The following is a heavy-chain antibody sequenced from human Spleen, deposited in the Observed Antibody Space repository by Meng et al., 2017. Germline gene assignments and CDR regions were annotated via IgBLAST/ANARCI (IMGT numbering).Heavy chain of an antibody. J-gene: IGHJ5*02. CDR3: ARDLWELRYKAPFDP. CDR2: VYYSGIT. CDR1: GGSISSGRYY. D-gene: IGHD3-9*01. V-gene: IGHV4-39*07. Sequence: QGQPQVGGPGLVKPSATLSLTCTVSGGSISSGRYYWNWIRQPPGKGLEWIGSVYYSGITYYNPSLESRVTISVDTSRNQFSLKLSSVTAADTAVYYCARDLWELRYKAPFDPWGQGILVTVSS.